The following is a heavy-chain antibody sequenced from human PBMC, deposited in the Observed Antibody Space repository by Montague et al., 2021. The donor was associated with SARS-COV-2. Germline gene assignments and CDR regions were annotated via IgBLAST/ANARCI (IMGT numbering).Heavy chain of an antibody. CDR3: ATSLGGRYYWADYYFDY. CDR2: LHHSGAT. V-gene: IGHV4-59*03. D-gene: IGHD3-10*01. J-gene: IGHJ4*02. Sequence: SETLSLTRAVTGASMSPYHWSWIRQPPGKGLEWIGNLHHSGATNYNPSLESRVTMSVETSKTQFSLNLISVTAADTAVYFCATSLGGRYYWADYYFDYWGQGILVTVSA. CDR1: GASMSPYH.